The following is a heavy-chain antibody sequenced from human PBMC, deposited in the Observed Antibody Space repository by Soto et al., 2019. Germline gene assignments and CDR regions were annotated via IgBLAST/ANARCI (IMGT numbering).Heavy chain of an antibody. CDR1: GFTFSSYA. CDR2: ISYDGSNK. V-gene: IGHV3-30-3*01. CDR3: ARDPGQWLVRFPDY. Sequence: GGSLRLSCAASGFTFSSYAMHWVRQAPGKGLEWVAVISYDGSNKYYADSVKGRFTISRDNSKNTLYLQMNSLRAEDTAVYYCARDPGQWLVRFPDYWGQGTLVTVSS. D-gene: IGHD6-19*01. J-gene: IGHJ4*02.